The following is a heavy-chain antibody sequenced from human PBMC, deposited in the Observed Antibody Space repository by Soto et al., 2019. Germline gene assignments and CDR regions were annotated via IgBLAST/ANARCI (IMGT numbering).Heavy chain of an antibody. Sequence: WWSLRLSCSASVFTFSDAWMSWFRQAPGKGLDWVGCIKSKSDGGTTEYAAPVRGRFTISRDDSKNTLYLQMNSLKTEDTAVYYCTTDLWRIAVVVGSTGYFNPWGQGTPVTVSS. CDR2: IKSKSDGGTT. CDR1: VFTFSDAW. J-gene: IGHJ5*02. D-gene: IGHD2-15*01. V-gene: IGHV3-15*01. CDR3: TTDLWRIAVVVGSTGYFNP.